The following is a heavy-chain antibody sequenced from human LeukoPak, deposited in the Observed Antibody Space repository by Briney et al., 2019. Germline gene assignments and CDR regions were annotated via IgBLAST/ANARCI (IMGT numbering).Heavy chain of an antibody. V-gene: IGHV4-59*01. CDR3: AREYSSFEY. J-gene: IGHJ4*02. CDR1: GGSISTYY. D-gene: IGHD6-13*01. CDR2: INYSGST. Sequence: SETLSLTCTVSGGSISTYYWSWIRQVPGKGLEWIGYINYSGSTDYNPSLKSRVTISVDTSKNQLSLKMRSVTAADTAVYYCAREYSSFEYWGQGTLVTVSS.